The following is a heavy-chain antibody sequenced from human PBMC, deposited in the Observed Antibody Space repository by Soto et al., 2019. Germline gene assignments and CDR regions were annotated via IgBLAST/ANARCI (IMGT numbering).Heavy chain of an antibody. Sequence: PSETLSLTCTVSGGSISSSSYYWGWIRQPPGKGLEWIGSIYYSGSTYYNPSLKSRVTISVDTSKNQFSLKRSSVTAADTAVYDCARLLSRAARNAGGTPRWFDPWGQGTLVTVSS. D-gene: IGHD6-6*01. V-gene: IGHV4-39*01. CDR1: GGSISSSSYY. CDR3: ARLLSRAARNAGGTPRWFDP. CDR2: IYYSGST. J-gene: IGHJ5*02.